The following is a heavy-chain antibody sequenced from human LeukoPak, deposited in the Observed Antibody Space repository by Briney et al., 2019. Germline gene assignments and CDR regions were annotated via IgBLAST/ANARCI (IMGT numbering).Heavy chain of an antibody. D-gene: IGHD5-18*01. Sequence: GGSLRLSCAASGISFSGSALHWVRQASGKGLEWVGRIRSKANSYATAYAASVKGRFTISRDDSKNTAYLQMNSLKTEDTAVYYCSRHSSYVDTAMATEGYGMDVWGQGTTVTVSS. CDR1: GISFSGSA. CDR3: SRHSSYVDTAMATEGYGMDV. J-gene: IGHJ6*02. V-gene: IGHV3-73*01. CDR2: IRSKANSYAT.